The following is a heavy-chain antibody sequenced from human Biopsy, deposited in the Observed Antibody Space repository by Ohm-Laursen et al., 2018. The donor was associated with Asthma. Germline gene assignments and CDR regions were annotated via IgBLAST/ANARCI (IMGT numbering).Heavy chain of an antibody. D-gene: IGHD5-12*01. J-gene: IGHJ6*02. V-gene: IGHV1-69*01. CDR1: GDSFSNYA. CDR2: LIPVLGTP. Sequence: SSVKVSCKVSGDSFSNYAISWVRQAPGQGLEWMGGLIPVLGTPDHAQMFEGRVTITADESTSTAYMELSSLSSEDTAVYYCARGYSGSDRIVYFYSGLEVWGQGTTVTVSS. CDR3: ARGYSGSDRIVYFYSGLEV.